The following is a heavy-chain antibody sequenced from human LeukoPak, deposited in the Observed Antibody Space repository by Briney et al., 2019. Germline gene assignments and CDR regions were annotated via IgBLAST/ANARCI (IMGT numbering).Heavy chain of an antibody. V-gene: IGHV3-7*03. D-gene: IGHD2-21*02. CDR1: GFTFSSYW. CDR3: AKGHIVVVTAIFFDY. CDR2: IKQDGSEK. Sequence: GGSLRLSCAASGFTFSSYWMSWVRQAPGKGLEWVANIKQDGSEKYYVDSVKGRFTISRDNAKNSLYLQMNSLRAEDTAVYYCAKGHIVVVTAIFFDYWGQGTLVTVSS. J-gene: IGHJ4*02.